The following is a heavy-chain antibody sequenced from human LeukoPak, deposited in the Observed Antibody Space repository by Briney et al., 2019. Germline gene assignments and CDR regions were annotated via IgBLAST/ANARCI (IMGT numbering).Heavy chain of an antibody. CDR2: IYHSGST. CDR3: TRIFDSSGYPGGI. CDR1: GYSISSGYY. V-gene: IGHV4-38-2*02. J-gene: IGHJ4*02. Sequence: SETLSLTCTVSGYSISSGYYWGWIRRPPGKGLEWIGSIYHSGSTYYNSSLKSRVIISVDTSKNQFSLKLTSVTAADTAVYYCTRIFDSSGYPGGIWGQGTLVTVSS. D-gene: IGHD3-22*01.